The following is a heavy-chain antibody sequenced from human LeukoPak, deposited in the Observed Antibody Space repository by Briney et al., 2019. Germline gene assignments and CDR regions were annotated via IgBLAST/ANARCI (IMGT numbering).Heavy chain of an antibody. CDR3: ARTSLFWFDP. CDR1: GYSISSGYY. CDR2: IYHSGST. V-gene: IGHV4-38-2*01. D-gene: IGHD3-10*01. J-gene: IGHJ5*02. Sequence: WGTLALTCAVSGYSISSGYYWGWIRQPPGKGLEWIGSIYHSGSTYYNPSLKSRVTISVDTSKNQFSLKLSSVTAADTAVYYCARTSLFWFDPWGQGTLVTVSS.